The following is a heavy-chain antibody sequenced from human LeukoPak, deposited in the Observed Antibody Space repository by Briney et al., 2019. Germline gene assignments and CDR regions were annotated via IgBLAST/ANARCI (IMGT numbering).Heavy chain of an antibody. D-gene: IGHD4-17*01. CDR3: ASNPGENYGDYY. Sequence: WVRQSPGRGLEWIGSFYYTGSIFDNRSLRSRVTISIDMSKNQFLLKLTSVTAADTAVYYCASNPGENYGDYYWGQGTLVTVSS. J-gene: IGHJ4*02. CDR2: FYYTGSI. V-gene: IGHV4-39*07.